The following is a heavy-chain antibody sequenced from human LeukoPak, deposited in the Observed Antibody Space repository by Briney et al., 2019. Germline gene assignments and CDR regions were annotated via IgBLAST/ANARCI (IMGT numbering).Heavy chain of an antibody. V-gene: IGHV4-34*01. Sequence: SETLSLTCAVYGGSFSGYYWSWIRQPPGKGLEWIGEINHSGSTNYNPSLESRLTISVDTSKNQFSLKLSSVTAADTAVYYCARKGGSSSWYRFGYWGQGTLVTVSS. CDR3: ARKGGSSSWYRFGY. CDR2: INHSGST. CDR1: GGSFSGYY. J-gene: IGHJ4*02. D-gene: IGHD6-13*01.